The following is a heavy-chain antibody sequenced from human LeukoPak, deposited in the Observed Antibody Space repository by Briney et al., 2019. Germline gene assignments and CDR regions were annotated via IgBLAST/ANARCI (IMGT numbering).Heavy chain of an antibody. J-gene: IGHJ5*02. CDR3: ARLYIGVYSRSTNYNWFDP. Sequence: SETLSLTCAVYGGSFSGYYWSWIRQPPGKGLEWIGEINHSGSTNYNPSIKSRVTISVDTSKNQFSLNLTSVTAADTAVYYCARLYIGVYSRSTNYNWFDPWGQGTLVTVSS. CDR1: GGSFSGYY. V-gene: IGHV4-34*01. CDR2: INHSGST. D-gene: IGHD6-6*01.